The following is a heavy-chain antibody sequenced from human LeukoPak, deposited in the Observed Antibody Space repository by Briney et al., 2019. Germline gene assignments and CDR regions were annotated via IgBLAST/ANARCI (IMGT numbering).Heavy chain of an antibody. V-gene: IGHV3-21*04. CDR1: GFTFSSYS. D-gene: IGHD5-12*01. CDR3: AARPPRIVAGPFDY. Sequence: GGSLRLSCAASGFTFSSYSMNWVRQAPGKGLEWVSSISSSSSYIYYADSVKGRFTISRDSSKNTLYLQMNSLRAEDTAVYFCAARPPRIVAGPFDYWGQGILVTVSS. CDR2: ISSSSSYI. J-gene: IGHJ4*02.